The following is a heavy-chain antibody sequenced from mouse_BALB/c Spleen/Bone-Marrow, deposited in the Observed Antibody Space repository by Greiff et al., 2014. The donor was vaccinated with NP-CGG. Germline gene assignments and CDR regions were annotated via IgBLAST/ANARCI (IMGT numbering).Heavy chain of an antibody. CDR3: ARGVIPFAY. V-gene: IGHV1S127*01. CDR1: GYSFTNYW. D-gene: IGHD1-1*01. J-gene: IGHJ3*01. CDR2: IDPSDSET. Sequence: QVQLQQSGPQLARPGASVKISCKASGYSFTNYWMHWVKQRPGQGLEWIGMIDPSDSETRLNQKFKDKAKLTVDKSSTTAYMQLSSPTSEDSAVYYCARGVIPFAYWGQGTLVTVSA.